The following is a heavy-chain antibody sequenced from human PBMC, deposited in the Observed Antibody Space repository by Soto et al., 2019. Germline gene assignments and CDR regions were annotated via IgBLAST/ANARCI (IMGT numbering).Heavy chain of an antibody. Sequence: QVQLVESGGGVVQPGRSLRLSCEGSGFTFRNHGMHWIRQSPGKGLEWLAVIWYDGSEKYYADSVKGRFTISRDNSKNTLYLQMNSLKVEDTAIYYCARWSNNKVLDPWGQGTVVTVS. CDR1: GFTFRNHG. D-gene: IGHD1-1*01. V-gene: IGHV3-33*01. CDR2: IWYDGSEK. J-gene: IGHJ5*02. CDR3: ARWSNNKVLDP.